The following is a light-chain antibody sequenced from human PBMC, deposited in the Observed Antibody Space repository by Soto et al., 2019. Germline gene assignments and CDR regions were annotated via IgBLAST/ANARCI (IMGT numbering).Light chain of an antibody. CDR2: DVS. Sequence: QSLLTQPASVSGSPGQSITIPCTGTSSDVGGYSYVSWYQQHPGKAPKLIIYDVSNRPSGVSNRFSGSKSGNTASLTISGLQAEDEADYYCSSYTSSSTYVFGTGTKVTVL. J-gene: IGLJ1*01. CDR1: SSDVGGYSY. CDR3: SSYTSSSTYV. V-gene: IGLV2-14*03.